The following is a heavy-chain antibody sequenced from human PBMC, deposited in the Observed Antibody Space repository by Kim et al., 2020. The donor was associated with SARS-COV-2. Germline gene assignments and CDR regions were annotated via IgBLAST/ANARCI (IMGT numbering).Heavy chain of an antibody. CDR3: TRDASAVTTFNYGMDV. CDR1: GFTFGDYT. CDR2: IRSRTYGGTT. D-gene: IGHD4-4*01. J-gene: IGHJ6*02. V-gene: IGHV3-49*04. Sequence: GGSLRLSCTASGFTFGDYTMSWVRQAPGKGLEWVGFIRSRTYGGTTEYAASVKGRFTISRDDSKSIAYLQVDSLKTEDTAVYYCTRDASAVTTFNYGMDVWGQGTTVTVSS.